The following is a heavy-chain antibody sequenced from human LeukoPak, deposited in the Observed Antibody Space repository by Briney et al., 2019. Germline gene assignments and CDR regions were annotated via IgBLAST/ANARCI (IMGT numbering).Heavy chain of an antibody. CDR2: IIPIFGTA. CDR1: GYTFTSYG. J-gene: IGHJ4*02. Sequence: ASVKVSCKASGYTFTSYGISWVRQAPGQGLEWMGGIIPIFGTANHAQKFQGRVTITADKSTSTAYMELSSLRSEDTAVYYCASYTDTAMVGEYYFDYWGQGTLVTVSS. D-gene: IGHD5-18*01. CDR3: ASYTDTAMVGEYYFDY. V-gene: IGHV1-69*06.